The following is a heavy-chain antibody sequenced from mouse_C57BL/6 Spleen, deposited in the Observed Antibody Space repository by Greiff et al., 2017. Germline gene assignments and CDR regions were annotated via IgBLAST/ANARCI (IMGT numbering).Heavy chain of an antibody. Sequence: QVQLQQSGAELVKPGASVKLSCTASGFTFTSSCMHWVKQRPEQGLEWIGMIHPNSGSTKYTAKFQSKATLTADTSSSTAYMQLSSLTSEDSAVYDCARWLHDYAMDYWGQGTSVTVSS. V-gene: IGHV1-64*01. D-gene: IGHD2-2*01. J-gene: IGHJ4*01. CDR1: GFTFTSSC. CDR2: IHPNSGST. CDR3: ARWLHDYAMDY.